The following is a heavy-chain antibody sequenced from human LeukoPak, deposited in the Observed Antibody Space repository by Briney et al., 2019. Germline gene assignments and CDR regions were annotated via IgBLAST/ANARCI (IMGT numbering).Heavy chain of an antibody. J-gene: IGHJ4*02. CDR1: GDSINSSNW. V-gene: IGHV4-4*02. D-gene: IGHD1-26*01. CDR2: IYHSGNT. Sequence: SGTLSLTCAVSGDSINSSNWWNWVRQPPGQGLEWIAEIYHSGNTNYNPSLKSRVTISLDKSKNQFSLKLTSMTAADTAVYFCARAGGGTYYFDFWGQGTLVTVSS. CDR3: ARAGGGTYYFDF.